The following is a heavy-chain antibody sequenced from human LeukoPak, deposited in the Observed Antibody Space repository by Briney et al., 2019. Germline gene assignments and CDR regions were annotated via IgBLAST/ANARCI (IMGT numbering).Heavy chain of an antibody. Sequence: SETLSLTCTVSGYSISSGYYWGWIRQPPGQGLEWIGSIYHSGSTYYNPSLKSRVTISVDTSKNQFSLKLSSVTAADTAVYYCARDRRNIVVVVAATALFDPWGQGTLVTVSS. CDR3: ARDRRNIVVVVAATALFDP. V-gene: IGHV4-38-2*02. D-gene: IGHD2-15*01. J-gene: IGHJ5*02. CDR1: GYSISSGYY. CDR2: IYHSGST.